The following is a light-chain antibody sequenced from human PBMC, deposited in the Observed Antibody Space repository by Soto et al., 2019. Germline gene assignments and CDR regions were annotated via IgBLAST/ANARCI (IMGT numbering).Light chain of an antibody. J-gene: IGKJ4*01. V-gene: IGKV3-11*01. Sequence: EIVFTQSPATLSLSPGERATLSCRASQSVRSYLAWYQQKPGQAPRLLIYDASNRATGIPARFSGSGSGTDFTLTISSLEPEDFAVYYCQERSNWLTFGGGTKVDIX. CDR3: QERSNWLT. CDR1: QSVRSY. CDR2: DAS.